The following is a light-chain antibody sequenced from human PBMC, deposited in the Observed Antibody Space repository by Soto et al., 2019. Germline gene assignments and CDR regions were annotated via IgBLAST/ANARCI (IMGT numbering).Light chain of an antibody. V-gene: IGLV2-14*01. Sequence: QSALTQPASVSGSPGQSITISCTGSNNDVGAHNYVSWHQQHPGKAPKLIIYEVNNRPSGVSHRFSGSKSGNTASLTISGLQADEEADYYCASYTISSTRVFGGGTKLTVL. J-gene: IGLJ3*02. CDR1: NNDVGAHNY. CDR2: EVN. CDR3: ASYTISSTRV.